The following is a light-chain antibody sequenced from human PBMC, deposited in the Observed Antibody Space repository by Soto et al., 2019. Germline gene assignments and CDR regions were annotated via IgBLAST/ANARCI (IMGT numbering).Light chain of an antibody. CDR1: SSNIGAGYD. J-gene: IGLJ2*01. CDR2: SNN. CDR3: QSYDPTLRTSL. Sequence: QSVLTQPPSVSGALGQRVTISCTGSSSNIGAGYDVHWYQQLPGTAPKLLIHSNNNRPSGVPDRFSGSKSGTSASLAIAGLQADDEADYYCQSYDPTLRTSLFGGGTQLTVL. V-gene: IGLV1-40*01.